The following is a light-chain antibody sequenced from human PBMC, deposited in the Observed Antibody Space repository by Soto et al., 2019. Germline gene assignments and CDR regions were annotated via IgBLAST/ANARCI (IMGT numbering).Light chain of an antibody. CDR2: QTS. V-gene: IGKV3-11*01. CDR1: QYINTR. CDR3: HQRQSWPRT. Sequence: IQLTQSPSSLSASVGDRVTITCRASQYINTRLAWYQHRPGQAPRLLIYQTSIRAAGIPARFSASGSGTDFTLTISDVQPEDFALYYCHQRQSWPRTFGQGTKV. J-gene: IGKJ1*01.